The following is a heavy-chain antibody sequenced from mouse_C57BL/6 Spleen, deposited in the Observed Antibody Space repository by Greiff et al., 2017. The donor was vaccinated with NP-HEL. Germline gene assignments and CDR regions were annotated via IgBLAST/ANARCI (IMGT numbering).Heavy chain of an antibody. V-gene: IGHV5-17*01. Sequence: VQLVESGGGLVKPGGSLKLSCAASGFTFSDYGMHWVRQAPEKGLEWVAYISSGSSTIYYADTVKGRFTISRDNAKNTLFLQMTSLRSEDTAMYYCARTTTVVYFDYWGQGTTLTVSS. J-gene: IGHJ2*01. CDR3: ARTTTVVYFDY. CDR1: GFTFSDYG. D-gene: IGHD1-1*01. CDR2: ISSGSSTI.